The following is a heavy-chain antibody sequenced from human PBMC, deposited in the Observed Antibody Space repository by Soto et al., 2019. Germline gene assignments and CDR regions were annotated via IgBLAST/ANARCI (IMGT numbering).Heavy chain of an antibody. Sequence: EVQLVESGGGLVKPGGSLRLSCAASGFTFNNAWMSWVRQGPGKGLEWVGRIKSKTDGGTTDYAAPVKGRFTISRDDSKGILYLQMNTLKSEDTAVYYCTTEEVTALPFYHWGQGTLVTVSS. D-gene: IGHD2-21*02. CDR2: IKSKTDGGTT. CDR1: GFTFNNAW. CDR3: TTEEVTALPFYH. V-gene: IGHV3-15*01. J-gene: IGHJ1*01.